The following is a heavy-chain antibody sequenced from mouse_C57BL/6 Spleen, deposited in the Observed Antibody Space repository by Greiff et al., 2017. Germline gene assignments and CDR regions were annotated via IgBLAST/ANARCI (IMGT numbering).Heavy chain of an antibody. CDR3: AGFHEEY. CDR2: INPSSGYT. Sequence: QVQLKESGAELAKPGASVKLSCKASGYTFTSYWMPWVKQRPGQGLEWIGYINPSSGYTKSNQKFQDKATLTADTSSSAAYMQISRLTDVDSGANECAGFHEEYWGQGTMLTVSA. V-gene: IGHV1-7*01. J-gene: IGHJ2*01. CDR1: GYTFTSYW.